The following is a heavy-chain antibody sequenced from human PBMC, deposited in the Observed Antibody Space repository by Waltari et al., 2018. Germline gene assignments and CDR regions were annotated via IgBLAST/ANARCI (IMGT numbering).Heavy chain of an antibody. CDR2: MYFRGTK. CDR1: GDSIRSHF. D-gene: IGHD3-22*01. V-gene: IGHV4-59*11. J-gene: IGHJ3*02. CDR3: ARLPRGSVIIGAFDI. Sequence: VQLQESGPGLVKPSETLSLRCNVSGDSIRSHFWGWIRQSPGKGLEWIGPMYFRGTKDYNPSLKSRVAISIDTSKNHFSLNLRSVTAADTAIYYCARLPRGSVIIGAFDIWGQGTQVTVSS.